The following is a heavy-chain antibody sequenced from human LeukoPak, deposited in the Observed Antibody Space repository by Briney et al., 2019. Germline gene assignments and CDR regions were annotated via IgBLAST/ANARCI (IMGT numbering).Heavy chain of an antibody. CDR2: ISGSGGST. CDR3: ARDQSSGWSQNWFDP. D-gene: IGHD6-19*01. J-gene: IGHJ5*02. Sequence: PGGSLRLSCAASGFTFSSYAMSWVRQAPGKGLEWVSAISGSGGSTYYADSVKGRFTISRDNSKNTLYLQMNSLRDEDTAVYYCARDQSSGWSQNWFDPWGQGTLVTVSS. V-gene: IGHV3-23*01. CDR1: GFTFSSYA.